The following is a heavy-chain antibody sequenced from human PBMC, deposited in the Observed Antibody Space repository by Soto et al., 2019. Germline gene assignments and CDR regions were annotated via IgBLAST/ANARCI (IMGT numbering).Heavy chain of an antibody. J-gene: IGHJ5*02. CDR2: IYFTGST. CDR3: TRGPPRVQWFDP. Sequence: PSETLSLTCTLSGGAVSSGTYYWSCIRQPPGKGLEWIGHIYFTGSTNYNPSLKSRVTMSLDTSRNQFSLKLSSVTAADTAVYYCTRGPPRVQWFDPWGLGTLVTVSS. CDR1: GGAVSSGTYY. V-gene: IGHV4-61*01.